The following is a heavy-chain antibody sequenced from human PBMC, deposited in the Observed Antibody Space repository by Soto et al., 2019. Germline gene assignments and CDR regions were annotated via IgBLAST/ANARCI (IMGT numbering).Heavy chain of an antibody. V-gene: IGHV3-48*03. D-gene: IGHD6-6*01. Sequence: GGSLRLSCAASGFTFSSYEMNWVRQAPGKGLEWVSYISSSGSTIYYADSVKGQFTISRDNAKNSLYLQMNSLRAEDTAVYYCARDEYSSSFDYWGQGTLVTVSS. J-gene: IGHJ4*02. CDR2: ISSSGSTI. CDR1: GFTFSSYE. CDR3: ARDEYSSSFDY.